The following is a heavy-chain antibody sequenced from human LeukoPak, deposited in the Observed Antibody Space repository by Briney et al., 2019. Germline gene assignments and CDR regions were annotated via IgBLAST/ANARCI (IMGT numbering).Heavy chain of an antibody. V-gene: IGHV3-30-3*01. CDR3: ARVWGNRGSDYFDC. CDR2: ISYDGSNK. J-gene: IGHJ4*02. D-gene: IGHD3-10*01. CDR1: GFPFSSYA. Sequence: GGSLRLSCAASGFPFSSYAMHWVRQAPGKGLECVAVISYDGSNKYYADSVKGRFTISRDNSKNTVSLQMNSLRAEGTAVYYCARVWGNRGSDYFDCWGQGTLVTVSS.